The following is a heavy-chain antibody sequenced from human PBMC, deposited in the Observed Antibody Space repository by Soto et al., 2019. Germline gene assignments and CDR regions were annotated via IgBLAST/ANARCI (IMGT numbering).Heavy chain of an antibody. V-gene: IGHV4-34*01. CDR2: INHSGST. J-gene: IGHJ4*02. CDR1: GWSFSGYY. CDR3: ARGRGRKDY. Sequence: SETLSLTCAFYGWSFSGYYWSWIRQPPGKGLEWIGEINHSGSTNYNPSLKSRVTISVDTSKNQFSLKLSSVTAADTAVYYCARGRGRKDYWGQGTLVTVSS.